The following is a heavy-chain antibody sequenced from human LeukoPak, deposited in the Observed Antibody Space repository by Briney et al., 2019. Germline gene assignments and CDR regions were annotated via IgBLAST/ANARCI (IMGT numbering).Heavy chain of an antibody. CDR2: IYYSGST. CDR3: ARANFVVVIGAFDI. Sequence: SETLSLTCTVSGGSISSYYWSWIRQPPGKGLEWIGYIYYSGSTNYNPSLKSRVTISVDTSKNQFSLKLSSVTAADTAVCYCARANFVVVIGAFDIWGQGTMVTVSS. D-gene: IGHD2-21*01. CDR1: GGSISSYY. V-gene: IGHV4-59*01. J-gene: IGHJ3*02.